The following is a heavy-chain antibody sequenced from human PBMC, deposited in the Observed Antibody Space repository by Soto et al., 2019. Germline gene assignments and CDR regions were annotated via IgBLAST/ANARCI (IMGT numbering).Heavy chain of an antibody. V-gene: IGHV4-59*01. Sequence: SETLSLTCTVSVGSISSYYWSWIRQPPGKGLEWIGYIYYSGSTNYNPSLKSRVTISVDTSKNQFSLKLSSVTAADTAVYYCASTDIVVVPAAFDYWGQGTLVTV. CDR2: IYYSGST. CDR3: ASTDIVVVPAAFDY. D-gene: IGHD2-2*01. J-gene: IGHJ4*02. CDR1: VGSISSYY.